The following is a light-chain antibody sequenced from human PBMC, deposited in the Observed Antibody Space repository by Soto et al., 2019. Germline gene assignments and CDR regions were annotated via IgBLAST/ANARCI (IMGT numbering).Light chain of an antibody. CDR3: QQSYTTPLT. V-gene: IGKV1-39*01. CDR2: AAS. Sequence: HMTQSPSSLSASLGGRVTITVRASQSISSYLNWYQQKPGKAPKLLIYAASSLQSGVPSRFSGSGSGTDFTLTISSLQPEDFATYYCQQSYTTPLTFGGGTKVDIK. J-gene: IGKJ4*01. CDR1: QSISSY.